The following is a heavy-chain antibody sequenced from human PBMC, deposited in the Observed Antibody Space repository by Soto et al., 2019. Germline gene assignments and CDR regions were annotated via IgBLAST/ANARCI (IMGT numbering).Heavy chain of an antibody. Sequence: SGKVSCKASGGTFSSYAISWVRQAPGQGLEWMGGIIPIFGTANYAQKFQGRVTITADKSTSTAYMELSSLRSEDTAVYYCANYYGPNFQYYFDSWGQGTPVTVSS. CDR2: IIPIFGTA. D-gene: IGHD3-10*01. CDR3: ANYYGPNFQYYFDS. J-gene: IGHJ4*02. CDR1: GGTFSSYA. V-gene: IGHV1-69*06.